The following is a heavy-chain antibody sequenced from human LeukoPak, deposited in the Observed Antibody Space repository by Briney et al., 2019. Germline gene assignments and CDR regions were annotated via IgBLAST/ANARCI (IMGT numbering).Heavy chain of an antibody. CDR3: ARGAVAGSYWYFDL. CDR2: IFPILGIA. V-gene: IGHV1-69*10. D-gene: IGHD6-19*01. CDR1: GGTVSSYA. J-gene: IGHJ2*01. Sequence: ASEKVSSKARGGTVSSYAISLVREAPGQGLEWMGGIFPILGIANYAQRFQGRVTITADKSTSTAYMELSSLRSEDTAVYYCARGAVAGSYWYFDLWGRGTLVTVSS.